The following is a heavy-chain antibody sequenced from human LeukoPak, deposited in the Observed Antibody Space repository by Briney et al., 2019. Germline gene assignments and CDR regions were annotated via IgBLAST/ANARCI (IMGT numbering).Heavy chain of an antibody. V-gene: IGHV4-34*01. CDR1: GGSFSGYY. J-gene: IGHJ4*02. CDR3: ARGPDIVATWGNYSDY. CDR2: INHSGNT. Sequence: ESSETLSLTCSVHGGSFSGYYWRWIRQPTGKGLEWIGEINHSGNTNYNPSLKSRVTITVDTPKNQFSLKLSSVTAADTAVYYCARGPDIVATWGNYSDYWGQGTLVTVSS. D-gene: IGHD5-12*01.